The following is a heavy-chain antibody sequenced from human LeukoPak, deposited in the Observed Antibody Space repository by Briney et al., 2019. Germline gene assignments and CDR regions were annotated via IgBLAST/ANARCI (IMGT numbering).Heavy chain of an antibody. CDR2: ISSNGGST. CDR3: ARSRVYYYYMDV. Sequence: GGSLRLSCAASGFTFSSYAMHWVRQAPGKGLEYVSAISSNGGSTHYANSVKGKFTISRDNPKNTLYLQMGSLRAEDMAVYYCARSRVYYYYMDVWGKGTTVTVSS. V-gene: IGHV3-64*01. CDR1: GFTFSSYA. J-gene: IGHJ6*03.